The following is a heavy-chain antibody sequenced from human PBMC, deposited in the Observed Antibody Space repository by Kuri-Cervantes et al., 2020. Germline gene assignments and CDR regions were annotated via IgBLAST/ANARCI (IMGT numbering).Heavy chain of an antibody. D-gene: IGHD5-18*01. J-gene: IGHJ6*02. CDR3: AREVDTAMVGYGMDV. CDR1: GFTFSSYG. CDR2: ISYDGSNK. V-gene: IGHV3-30*03. Sequence: GESLKISCAASGFTFSSYGMHWVRQAPGKGLEWVAVISYDGSNKYYADSVKGRFTISRDNAKNSLYLQMNSLRAEDTAVYYCAREVDTAMVGYGMDVWGQGTTVTVSS.